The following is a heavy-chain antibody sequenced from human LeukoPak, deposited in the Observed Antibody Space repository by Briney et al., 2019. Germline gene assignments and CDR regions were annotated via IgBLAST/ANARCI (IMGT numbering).Heavy chain of an antibody. CDR2: ISGSGGST. CDR3: AKVGSGSYFDYYYYMDV. D-gene: IGHD3-10*01. CDR1: GFTFDDFG. V-gene: IGHV3-23*01. Sequence: GGSLRLSCAASGFTFDDFGMSWVRQAPGKGLEWVSAISGSGGSTYYADSVKGRFTISRDNSKNTLYLQMNSLRAEDTAVYYCAKVGSGSYFDYYYYMDVWGKGTTVTVSS. J-gene: IGHJ6*03.